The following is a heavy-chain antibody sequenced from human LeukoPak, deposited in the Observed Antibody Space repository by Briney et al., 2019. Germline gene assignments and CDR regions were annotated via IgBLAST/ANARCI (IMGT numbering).Heavy chain of an antibody. J-gene: IGHJ4*02. Sequence: GSSVKVSCKASGGTFSSYAISWVRQAPGQGLEWMGGIIPIFGTANYAQKFQGRVTITADESTSTAYMELSSLRSEDTAVYYCATAYYGSGSYYYYFDYWGQGTLVTVSS. CDR3: ATAYYGSGSYYYYFDY. V-gene: IGHV1-69*01. CDR2: IIPIFGTA. CDR1: GGTFSSYA. D-gene: IGHD3-10*01.